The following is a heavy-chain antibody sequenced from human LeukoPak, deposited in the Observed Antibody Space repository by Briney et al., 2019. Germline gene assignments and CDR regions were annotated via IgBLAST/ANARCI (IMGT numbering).Heavy chain of an antibody. CDR1: GFTFSTSS. CDR2: ISSSSSYI. J-gene: IGHJ4*02. V-gene: IGHV3-21*01. D-gene: IGHD2-2*01. CDR3: ARDHCSSTSCYYYFDY. Sequence: GGSLRLSCAASGFTFSTSSMNWVRQAPGKGLEWVSSISSSSSYIYYADSVKGRFTISRDKAKNSLYLQMNSLRAEDTAVYYCARDHCSSTSCYYYFDYWGQGTLVTVSS.